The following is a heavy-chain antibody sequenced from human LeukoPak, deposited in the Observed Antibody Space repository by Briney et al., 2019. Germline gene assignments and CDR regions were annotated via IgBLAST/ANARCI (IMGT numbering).Heavy chain of an antibody. CDR2: IYPSDSDT. J-gene: IGHJ4*02. Sequence: GASLQISCKGSGSSFTSYWIGWVRPLPGKGLEWMGIIYPSDSDTRYSPSFQGQVTISADKSISTAYLQWSSLKASDTAMYYCARRGHDFWSGYSPYYFDYWGQGTLVTVSS. D-gene: IGHD3-3*01. V-gene: IGHV5-51*01. CDR3: ARRGHDFWSGYSPYYFDY. CDR1: GSSFTSYW.